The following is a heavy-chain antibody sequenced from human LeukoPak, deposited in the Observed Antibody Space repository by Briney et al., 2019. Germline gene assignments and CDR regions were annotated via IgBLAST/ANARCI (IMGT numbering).Heavy chain of an antibody. CDR1: GGSISGHY. V-gene: IGHV4-34*01. Sequence: SETLSLTCAVYGGSISGHYWSWIPQPPGKGLEWIEEINESGSTNHNPSLKSRVTTSVDTSKNQFSLKLNSVTAADTAIYYCARVFGQQLGAFDIWGQGTMVTVSS. J-gene: IGHJ3*02. D-gene: IGHD6-13*01. CDR2: INESGST. CDR3: ARVFGQQLGAFDI.